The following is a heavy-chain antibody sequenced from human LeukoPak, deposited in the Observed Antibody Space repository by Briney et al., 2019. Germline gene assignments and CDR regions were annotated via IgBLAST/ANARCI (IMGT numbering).Heavy chain of an antibody. J-gene: IGHJ4*02. CDR3: AREGGSRCSSTSCFNFDY. Sequence: PGGYLRLSCAASGFTFSDYYMSWIRQAPGKGLEWVSYISSSGSTIYYADSVKGRFTISRDNAKNSLYLQMNSLRAEDTAVYYCAREGGSRCSSTSCFNFDYWGQGTLVTVSS. CDR2: ISSSGSTI. D-gene: IGHD2-2*01. V-gene: IGHV3-11*01. CDR1: GFTFSDYY.